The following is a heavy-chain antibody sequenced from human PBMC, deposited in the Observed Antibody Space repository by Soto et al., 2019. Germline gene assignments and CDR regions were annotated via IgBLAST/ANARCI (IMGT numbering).Heavy chain of an antibody. J-gene: IGHJ4*02. V-gene: IGHV1-69*02. CDR2: IIPILGIA. Sequence: GASVKVSCKASGGTFSSYTISWVRQAPGQGLEWMGRIIPILGIANYAQKFQGRVTITADKSTSTAYMELSSLRSEDTAVYYCASNSIVVVAATSPYYFDYWGQGTLVTVSS. CDR1: GGTFSSYT. CDR3: ASNSIVVVAATSPYYFDY. D-gene: IGHD2-15*01.